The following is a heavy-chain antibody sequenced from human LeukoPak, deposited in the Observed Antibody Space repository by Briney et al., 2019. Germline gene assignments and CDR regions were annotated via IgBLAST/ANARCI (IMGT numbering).Heavy chain of an antibody. CDR1: GFTFSSYT. D-gene: IGHD3-22*01. J-gene: IGHJ4*02. CDR3: ARRGYYDSYDY. Sequence: PGGSLRLSCAASGFTFSSYTMNWVRQPPGKGLEWIGEINHSGSTNYNPSLKSRVTISIDTSKNQFSLKLSSVTAADTAVYYCARRGYYDSYDYWGQGTLVTVSS. V-gene: IGHV4-34*01. CDR2: INHSGST.